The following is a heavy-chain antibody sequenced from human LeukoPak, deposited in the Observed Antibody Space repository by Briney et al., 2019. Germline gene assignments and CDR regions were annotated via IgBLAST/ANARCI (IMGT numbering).Heavy chain of an antibody. CDR2: IYHSEST. D-gene: IGHD4-23*01. J-gene: IGHJ4*02. Sequence: ETLSLTCTVSGGSISSSYCSWIRQPPGKGLEWIGYIYHSESTNYNPSLKSRVTISVDTSKNQFSLKLSSVAAADTAVYYCAGQAGGTSGPFDYWGQGTLVTVSS. CDR1: GGSISSSY. V-gene: IGHV4-59*08. CDR3: AGQAGGTSGPFDY.